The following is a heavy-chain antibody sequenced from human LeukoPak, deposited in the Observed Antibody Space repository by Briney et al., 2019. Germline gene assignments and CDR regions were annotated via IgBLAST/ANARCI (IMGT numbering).Heavy chain of an antibody. CDR1: GGSISSSDYY. CDR2: IYYSGST. V-gene: IGHV4-39*01. D-gene: IGHD2-2*01. J-gene: IGHJ6*03. Sequence: PSETLSLTCTVSGGSISSSDYYWGWIRQPPGKGLEWIGSIYYSGSTYYNPSLKSRVTISVDTSKNQFSLKLSSVTAADTAVYYCASKGGRYCSSTSCFNYYYMDVWGKGTTVTVSS. CDR3: ASKGGRYCSSTSCFNYYYMDV.